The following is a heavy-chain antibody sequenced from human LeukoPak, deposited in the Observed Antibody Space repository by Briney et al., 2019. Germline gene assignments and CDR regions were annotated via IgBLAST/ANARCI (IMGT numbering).Heavy chain of an antibody. J-gene: IGHJ4*02. D-gene: IGHD5-24*01. CDR2: ITPDGRHK. CDR1: GFTFSGNW. V-gene: IGHV3-7*01. Sequence: GGSLRLSCEASGFTFSGNWMSWVRQAPGKGLEWVASITPDGRHKTYADSVEGRFTISRDNTKTSLYLQMNSLGAEDTAMYYCAKLLGAATTYDSWGQGTRVVVSS. CDR3: AKLLGAATTYDS.